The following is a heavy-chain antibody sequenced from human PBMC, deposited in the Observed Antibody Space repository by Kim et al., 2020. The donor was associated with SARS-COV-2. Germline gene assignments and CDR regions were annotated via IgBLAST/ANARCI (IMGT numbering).Heavy chain of an antibody. V-gene: IGHV3-33*01. J-gene: IGHJ3*02. CDR3: AREGGSGWYKGAFDI. Sequence: GGSLRLSCAASGFTFSSYGMHWVRQAPGKGLEWVAVIWYDGSNKYYADSVKGRFTISRDNSKNTLYLQMNSLRAEDTAVYYCAREGGSGWYKGAFDIWGQGTMVTVSS. CDR1: GFTFSSYG. CDR2: IWYDGSNK. D-gene: IGHD6-19*01.